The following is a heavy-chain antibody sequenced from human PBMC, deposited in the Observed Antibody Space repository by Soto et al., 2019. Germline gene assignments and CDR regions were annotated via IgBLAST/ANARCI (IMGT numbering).Heavy chain of an antibody. CDR3: ARGLATLPVFAFDV. Sequence: SGPTLVNPTQTLTLTCSLSGISLSTSGVGLGWICQTPGKALEWLALIYWNDDKHYSPSLKSRLTITKDTSKNQAVLTMTNMDPVDTATYYCARGLATLPVFAFDVWGQGTVVTVS. J-gene: IGHJ3*01. CDR1: GISLSTSGVG. D-gene: IGHD6-6*01. V-gene: IGHV2-5*01. CDR2: IYWNDDK.